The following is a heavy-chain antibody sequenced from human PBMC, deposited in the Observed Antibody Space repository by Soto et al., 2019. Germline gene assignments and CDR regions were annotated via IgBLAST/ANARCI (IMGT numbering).Heavy chain of an antibody. Sequence: SVNVSCKASGGTFSSYAISWVRQAPGQGLEWMGGIIPIFGTANYAQKFQGRVTITADKSTSTAYMELSSLRSEDTAVYYCASGSTWEDPTKLYMPLTPWGQGTLVTVSS. CDR3: ASGSTWEDPTKLYMPLTP. CDR1: GGTFSSYA. CDR2: IIPIFGTA. D-gene: IGHD3-10*01. V-gene: IGHV1-69*06. J-gene: IGHJ5*02.